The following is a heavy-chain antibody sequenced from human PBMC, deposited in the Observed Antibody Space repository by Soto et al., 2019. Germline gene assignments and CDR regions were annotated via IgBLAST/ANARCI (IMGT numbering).Heavy chain of an antibody. J-gene: IGHJ4*02. Sequence: QVRLVQSGAEVKEPGSSVTVSCKSSGGTFSNYAVNWARQAPGQGLEWMGGILPIYGSTNFAHKFQGRVTLAADESTSTAYMELKSLRSEDTAVYYCARRAPFDNSGYPFDYWGQGTLVTGSS. D-gene: IGHD3-22*01. CDR1: GGTFSNYA. V-gene: IGHV1-69*01. CDR2: ILPIYGST. CDR3: ARRAPFDNSGYPFDY.